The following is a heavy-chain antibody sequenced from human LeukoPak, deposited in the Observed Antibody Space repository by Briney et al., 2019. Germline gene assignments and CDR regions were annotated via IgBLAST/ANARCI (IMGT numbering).Heavy chain of an antibody. V-gene: IGHV3-30-3*01. CDR3: ARDEGLRPWDY. CDR2: ISYDGSNK. Sequence: GRSLRLSCAASGFTFSSYAMHWVRQAPGKGLEWVEVISYDGSNKYYADSVKGRFTISRDNSKNTLYLQMNSLRAEDTAVYYCARDEGLRPWDYWGQGTLVTVSS. J-gene: IGHJ4*02. CDR1: GFTFSSYA. D-gene: IGHD5/OR15-5a*01.